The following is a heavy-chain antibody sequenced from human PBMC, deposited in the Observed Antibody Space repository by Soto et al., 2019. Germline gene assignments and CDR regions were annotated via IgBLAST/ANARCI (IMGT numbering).Heavy chain of an antibody. CDR3: ARVDYGGKVWDQHLDY. Sequence: SVKVSCTASGCTFSIYAISWVRQAPGQGLEWMGGIIPIFGTANYAQKFQGRVTITADESTSTAYMELSSLRSEDTAVYYCARVDYGGKVWDQHLDYWGQGTLVTSPQ. CDR2: IIPIFGTA. CDR1: GCTFSIYA. V-gene: IGHV1-69*13. D-gene: IGHD4-17*01. J-gene: IGHJ4*02.